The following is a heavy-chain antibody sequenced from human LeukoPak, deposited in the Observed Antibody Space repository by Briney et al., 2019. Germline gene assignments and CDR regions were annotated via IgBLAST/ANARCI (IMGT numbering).Heavy chain of an antibody. Sequence: SVKVSCKASGGTVSSYAISWVRQAPGQGVEWMGRIIPMFGTANYAQKFQGRVTITTDESTSTAYMELSSLRSADPAVYHCAREDIVVVPAGGFDIWGQGTMVPVSP. CDR3: AREDIVVVPAGGFDI. CDR1: GGTVSSYA. V-gene: IGHV1-69*05. J-gene: IGHJ3*02. D-gene: IGHD2-2*01. CDR2: IIPMFGTA.